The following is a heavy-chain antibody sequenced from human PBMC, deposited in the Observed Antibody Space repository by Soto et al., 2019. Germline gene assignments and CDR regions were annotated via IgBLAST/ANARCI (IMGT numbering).Heavy chain of an antibody. CDR3: ARDPGDRNFDT. CDR1: GYTFTAYC. V-gene: IGHV1-2*02. CDR2: INPDSGDT. D-gene: IGHD2-21*02. Sequence: ASVKVSCKASGYTFTAYCIHWVRQAPGQGLEWMGWINPDSGDTSYAQKLQGRVTLTTDTSFGPAYMELSSLRSDDTATYYCARDPGDRNFDTRGQGTLVTVSS. J-gene: IGHJ5*02.